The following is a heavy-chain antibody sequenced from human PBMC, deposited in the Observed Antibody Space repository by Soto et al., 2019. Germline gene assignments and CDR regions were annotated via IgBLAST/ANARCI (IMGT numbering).Heavy chain of an antibody. V-gene: IGHV3-48*01. CDR2: ISAGSGSI. CDR3: VIDDGWAFDI. J-gene: IGHJ3*02. D-gene: IGHD2-15*01. Sequence: EAHLVESGGGLVQPGRSRRLSCAASGFTFSSYAFNWVRQAPGKGLEWISYISAGSGSIFYADSVKGRFTISRDDAQNSLYLQMSNLRVEHRAFIFCVIDDGWAFDIWGPGTTVIVSS. CDR1: GFTFSSYA.